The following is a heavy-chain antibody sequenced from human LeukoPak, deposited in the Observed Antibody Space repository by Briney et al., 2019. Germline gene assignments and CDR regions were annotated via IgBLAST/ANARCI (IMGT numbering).Heavy chain of an antibody. D-gene: IGHD4-17*01. CDR2: ISPGGEET. CDR3: AKQYIVTTWYWFGS. V-gene: IGHV3-23*01. J-gene: IGHJ5*01. CDR1: GFTFSSFA. Sequence: GGSLSLSCSASGFTFSSFAMNWVRQAPGKGLEWVSSISPGGEETYYADSVEGRFTISRDNSKNTLSLQMNSLRAEDTAVYYCAKQYIVTTWYWFGSWGQGTLVTVPS.